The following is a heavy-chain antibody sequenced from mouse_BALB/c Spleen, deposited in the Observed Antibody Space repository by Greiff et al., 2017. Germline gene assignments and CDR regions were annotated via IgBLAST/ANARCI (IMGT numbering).Heavy chain of an antibody. V-gene: IGHV5-6-3*01. J-gene: IGHJ3*01. Sequence: EVQLVESGGGLVQPGGSLKLSCAASGFTFSSYGMYWVRQTPDKRLELVATINSNGGSTYYPDSVKGRFTISRDNAKNTLDLQMSSLKSEDTAMYYCAKSITTATIAYWGQGTLVTVSA. CDR2: INSNGGST. CDR3: AKSITTATIAY. D-gene: IGHD1-2*01. CDR1: GFTFSSYG.